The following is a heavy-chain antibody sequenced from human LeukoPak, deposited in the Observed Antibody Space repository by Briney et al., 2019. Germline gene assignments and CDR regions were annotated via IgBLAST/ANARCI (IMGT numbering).Heavy chain of an antibody. Sequence: ASVKVSCKASGYSFTVYYMHWVRQAPGHGLEWMGRINPNSGGTNYAQNSQGRVTMTRDTSINTAYRQLSRLTSDDTAVYYCARRDVQRPSDDFWGQGTLVTVSS. J-gene: IGHJ4*02. CDR1: GYSFTVYY. V-gene: IGHV1-2*06. CDR2: INPNSGGT. D-gene: IGHD5-24*01. CDR3: ARRDVQRPSDDF.